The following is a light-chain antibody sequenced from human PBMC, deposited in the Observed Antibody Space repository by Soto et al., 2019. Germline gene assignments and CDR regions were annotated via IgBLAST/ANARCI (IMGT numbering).Light chain of an antibody. J-gene: IGKJ2*01. CDR2: GAS. Sequence: EIVLTQSPGTLSLSPGERATLSCRASQSVGSSHLAWYQQKPGQAPRLLIYGASSRATGIPDRFSGSGSGTDFTLTISRLEPEDFALYFCQQYERPPFAFGQGTKLEIK. V-gene: IGKV3-20*01. CDR3: QQYERPPFA. CDR1: QSVGSSH.